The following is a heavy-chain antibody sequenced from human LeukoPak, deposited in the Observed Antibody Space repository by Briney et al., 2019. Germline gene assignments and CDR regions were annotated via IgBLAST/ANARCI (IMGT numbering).Heavy chain of an antibody. J-gene: IGHJ6*02. CDR3: ARDQRDDFWSGLYYYYYYGMDV. D-gene: IGHD3-3*01. CDR1: GYTFTSYG. V-gene: IGHV1-18*01. Sequence: ASVKVSCKASGYTFTSYGISWVRQAPGQGLEWMGWISAYNGNTNYAQKLQGRVTMTTDTSTSTAYMELRSLRSDDTAVYYRARDQRDDFWSGLYYYYYYGMDVWGQGTTVTVSS. CDR2: ISAYNGNT.